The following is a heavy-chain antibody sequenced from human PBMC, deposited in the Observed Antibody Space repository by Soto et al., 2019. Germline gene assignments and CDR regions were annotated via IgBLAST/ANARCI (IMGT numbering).Heavy chain of an antibody. V-gene: IGHV4-34*01. CDR3: ARGGIPTLYQCLNYYDRSGFDY. J-gene: IGHJ4*02. Sequence: QVQLQQWGAGLLKPSETLSLTCAVYGGSFSGYYGSWIHQPPGKGLEWIGEINHSGSTNYNPSLKSRVTISVDTSKNKVSLKLSSVTAADTAVYYCARGGIPTLYQCLNYYDRSGFDYWGQGTLVTVSS. D-gene: IGHD3-22*01. CDR1: GGSFSGYY. CDR2: INHSGST.